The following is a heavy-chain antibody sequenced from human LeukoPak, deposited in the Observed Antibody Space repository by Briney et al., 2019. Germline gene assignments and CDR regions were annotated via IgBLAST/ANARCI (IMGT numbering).Heavy chain of an antibody. V-gene: IGHV1-46*01. CDR3: ARGGRERYSSGWTDAFDI. CDR1: GYTFTSYY. CDR2: INPSGGST. J-gene: IGHJ3*02. D-gene: IGHD6-19*01. Sequence: ASVKVSCKASGYTFTSYYMHWVRQAPGQGLEWMGIINPSGGSTSYAQKFQGRVTMTKDTSTSTVYMELSSLSSEDTAVYYCARGGRERYSSGWTDAFDIWGQGTMVTVSS.